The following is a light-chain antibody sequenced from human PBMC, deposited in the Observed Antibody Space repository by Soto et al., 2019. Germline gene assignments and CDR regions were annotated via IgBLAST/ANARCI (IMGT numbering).Light chain of an antibody. CDR2: ENN. Sequence: NFMLPQPHSVSESPGQTVTLSCTRSSGSIASNDVQWYQQRPGSAPTTVIYENNQRPSGVPDRFSGSTDGSSNSASLTISGLQTEDEADYYCQSYDSSTVVFGGGTKLTVL. CDR3: QSYDSSTVV. J-gene: IGLJ2*01. CDR1: SGSIASND. V-gene: IGLV6-57*04.